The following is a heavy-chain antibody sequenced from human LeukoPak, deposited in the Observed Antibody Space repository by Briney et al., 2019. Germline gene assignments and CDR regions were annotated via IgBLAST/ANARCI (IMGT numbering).Heavy chain of an antibody. CDR3: AREASNYYYYGMDV. J-gene: IGHJ6*02. V-gene: IGHV4-59*01. D-gene: IGHD4-11*01. Sequence: SETLSLTCTVSGGSISSYYWSWIRQPPGKGLEWIGYIYYSGSTNYNPSLKSRVTISVDTSKNQFSLKLSSVTAADTAVYYCAREASNYYYYGMDVWGQGTTVTVSS. CDR2: IYYSGST. CDR1: GGSISSYY.